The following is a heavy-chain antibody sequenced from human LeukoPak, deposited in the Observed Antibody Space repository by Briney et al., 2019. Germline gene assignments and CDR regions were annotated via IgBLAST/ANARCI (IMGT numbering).Heavy chain of an antibody. CDR1: GFTFRSYW. Sequence: HPGGSLRLSCAASGFTFRSYWMHWVRQVPGKGLVWVSRINSDGSTTSHAESVKGRFTISRDNAKNTLYLQMNSLRAEDTAVYYCARITGGIFDYWGQGTLVTVSS. D-gene: IGHD2-8*02. CDR2: INSDGSTT. CDR3: ARITGGIFDY. V-gene: IGHV3-74*01. J-gene: IGHJ4*02.